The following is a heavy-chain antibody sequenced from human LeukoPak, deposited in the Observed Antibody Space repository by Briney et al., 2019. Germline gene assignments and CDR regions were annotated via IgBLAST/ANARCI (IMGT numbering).Heavy chain of an antibody. CDR3: AKDFGVSRPLDY. CDR1: GFTFSAYG. CDR2: IWYDGSNQ. V-gene: IGHV3-33*03. Sequence: GGSLRLSRAASGFTFSAYGMYWVRQAPGKGLEWVAVIWYDGSNQYYGDSVKGRFTISRDNSKNTLYLQMNSLRAEDTAVYYCAKDFGVSRPLDYWGQGTLVTVSS. D-gene: IGHD2-2*01. J-gene: IGHJ4*02.